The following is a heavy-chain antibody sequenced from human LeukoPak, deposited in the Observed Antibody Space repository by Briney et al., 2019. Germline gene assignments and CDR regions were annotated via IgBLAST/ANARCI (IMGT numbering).Heavy chain of an antibody. CDR2: IYHSGRT. J-gene: IGHJ4*02. CDR3: VKLSYYCSSTSCSHFDY. V-gene: IGHV4-4*02. CDR1: GGSISSTNW. Sequence: SETLSLTCAVSGGSISSTNWWSWVRQPPGKGLEWIGEIYHSGRTKYNPSLKSRGTISVDKSKNQFSLKLSSVTAADTAVYYCVKLSYYCSSTSCSHFDYWGQGTLVTVSS. D-gene: IGHD2-2*01.